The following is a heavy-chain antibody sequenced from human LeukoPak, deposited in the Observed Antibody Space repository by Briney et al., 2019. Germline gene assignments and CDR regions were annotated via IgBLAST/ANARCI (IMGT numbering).Heavy chain of an antibody. CDR3: ARRTQQPVPGATYAFDI. J-gene: IGHJ3*02. CDR1: GYSISSGYY. D-gene: IGHD6-6*01. V-gene: IGHV4-38-2*01. Sequence: PSETLSLTCAVSGYSISSGYYWGWIRQPPGKGLEWIGSICHSGSTYYNPSLKSRVTISVDTSKNQFSLKLSSVTAADTAVYYCARRTQQPVPGATYAFDIWGQGTMVTVSS. CDR2: ICHSGST.